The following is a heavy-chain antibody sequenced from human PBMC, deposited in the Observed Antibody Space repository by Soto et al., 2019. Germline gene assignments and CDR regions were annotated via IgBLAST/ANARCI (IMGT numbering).Heavy chain of an antibody. CDR2: IIPIFGTA. Sequence: EASVKVSCKASGGTFSSYAISWVRQAPGQGLEWMGGIIPIFGTANYAQKFQGRVTITADESTSTAYMELSSLRSEDTAVYYCARTRGYYPVTCCYFDYWGQGTLVTVS. J-gene: IGHJ4*02. CDR1: GGTFSSYA. V-gene: IGHV1-69*13. D-gene: IGHD3-3*01. CDR3: ARTRGYYPVTCCYFDY.